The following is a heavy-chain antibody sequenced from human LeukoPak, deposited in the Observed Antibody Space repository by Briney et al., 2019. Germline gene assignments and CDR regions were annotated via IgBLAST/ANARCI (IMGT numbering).Heavy chain of an antibody. J-gene: IGHJ5*02. CDR2: VSSDGGTT. Sequence: GRSLRLSCAASGFTFSSYGIHWVRQAPDKGLEWVAVVSSDGGTTYYADSVKGRFTISRDNSKNTVYVQMNSLRAEDTAVYYCAKEGAVAGSMWFDLWGQGALVIVSS. V-gene: IGHV3-30*18. CDR3: AKEGAVAGSMWFDL. CDR1: GFTFSSYG. D-gene: IGHD6-19*01.